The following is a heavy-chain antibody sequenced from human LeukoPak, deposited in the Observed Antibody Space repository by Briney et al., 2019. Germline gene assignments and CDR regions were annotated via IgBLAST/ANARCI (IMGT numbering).Heavy chain of an antibody. CDR1: GGSISSGGYY. CDR2: TYYSGST. CDR3: ARDLSGFDAFDI. J-gene: IGHJ3*02. Sequence: PSETLSLTCTVSGGSISSGGYYWSWIRQHPGKGLEWIGYTYYSGSTYYNPSLKSRVTISVDTSKNQFSLKLSSVTAADTAVYYCARDLSGFDAFDIWGQGTMVTVSS. D-gene: IGHD3-22*01. V-gene: IGHV4-31*03.